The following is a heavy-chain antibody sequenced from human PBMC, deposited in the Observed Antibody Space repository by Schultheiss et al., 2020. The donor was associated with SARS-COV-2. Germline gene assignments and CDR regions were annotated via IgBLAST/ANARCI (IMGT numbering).Heavy chain of an antibody. V-gene: IGHV4-59*12. J-gene: IGHJ4*02. CDR2: IYYSGST. CDR1: GGSISSYY. CDR3: ARYYCGGDCYWDY. D-gene: IGHD2-21*01. Sequence: SETLSLTCTVSGGSISSYYWSWIRQPPGKGLEWIGYIYYSGSTHYDPSLKSRVTISVDMSKNQFSLKLSSVTAADTAVYYCARYYCGGDCYWDYWGQGTLVTVSS.